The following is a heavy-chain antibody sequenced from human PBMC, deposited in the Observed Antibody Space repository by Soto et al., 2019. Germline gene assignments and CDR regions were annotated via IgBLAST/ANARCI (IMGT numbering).Heavy chain of an antibody. CDR2: ISGNGGST. Sequence: GGSLRLSCAASGFTFSSYAMNWVRQAPGKGLEWVSVISGNGGSTHHADSVKGRFTISRDNSKNTLYLQMNSLRAEDTASYYCAKDLLLYVIVASGYDYGMDVWGQGTTVTVSS. V-gene: IGHV3-23*01. D-gene: IGHD2-2*01. J-gene: IGHJ6*02. CDR1: GFTFSSYA. CDR3: AKDLLLYVIVASGYDYGMDV.